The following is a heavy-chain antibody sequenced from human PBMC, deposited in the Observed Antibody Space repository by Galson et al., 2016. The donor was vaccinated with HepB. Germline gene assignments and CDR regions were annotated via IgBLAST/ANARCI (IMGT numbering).Heavy chain of an antibody. CDR1: GFSLSTSGVG. CDR3: VHTDYSDYVDY. Sequence: PALVKPTQTLTPTCIFSGFSLSTSGVGVGWIRQPPGKALEWLALIYWDDDKRYSPSLKNRLTIPKDTSKNRVVLTLANMDPGDTATYYCVHTDYSDYVDYWGQGTLVTVSS. J-gene: IGHJ4*02. CDR2: IYWDDDK. V-gene: IGHV2-5*02. D-gene: IGHD4-11*01.